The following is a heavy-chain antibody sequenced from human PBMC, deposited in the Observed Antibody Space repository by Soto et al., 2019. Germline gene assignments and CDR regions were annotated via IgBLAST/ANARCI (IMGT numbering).Heavy chain of an antibody. CDR1: GGSMNGYQ. CDR2: ISYSGST. Sequence: SETLSLTFSVSGGSMNGYQWSWIRQPPGKGLEWIGYISYSGSTTYNPSLNSRVTISIDTSESQFSLKLTSVTAADTAIYYCARAGNNSARPVAGYGGLGALVTVSS. CDR3: ARAGNNSARPVAGY. V-gene: IGHV4-59*01. J-gene: IGHJ4*02. D-gene: IGHD6-19*01.